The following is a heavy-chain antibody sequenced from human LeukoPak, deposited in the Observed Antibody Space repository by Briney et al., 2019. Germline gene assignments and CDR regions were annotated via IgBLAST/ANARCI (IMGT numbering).Heavy chain of an antibody. CDR3: ARRGYYYNSPYLQH. J-gene: IGHJ1*01. CDR2: IYYSGST. D-gene: IGHD3-22*01. V-gene: IGHV4-39*01. CDR1: GGSISSSSYY. Sequence: SETLSLTCTVSGGSISSSSYYRGWIRQPPGKGLEWIGSIYYSGSTYYNPSLESRVTISVDTSKNQFSLKLSSVTAADTAIYFCARRGYYYNSPYLQHWGQGTLVTVSS.